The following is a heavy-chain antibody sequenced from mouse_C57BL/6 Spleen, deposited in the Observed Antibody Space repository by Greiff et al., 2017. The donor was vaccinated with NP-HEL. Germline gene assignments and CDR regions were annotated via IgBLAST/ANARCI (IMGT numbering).Heavy chain of an antibody. Sequence: EVKLMESGGGLVQPGGSLSLSCAASGFTFTDYYMSWVRQPPGKALEWLGFIRNKANGYTTEYSASVKGRFTISRDNSQSILYLQMNALRAEDSATYYCARSKNWEEAMDYWGQGTSVTVSS. CDR1: GFTFTDYY. D-gene: IGHD4-1*01. CDR3: ARSKNWEEAMDY. J-gene: IGHJ4*01. V-gene: IGHV7-3*01. CDR2: IRNKANGYTT.